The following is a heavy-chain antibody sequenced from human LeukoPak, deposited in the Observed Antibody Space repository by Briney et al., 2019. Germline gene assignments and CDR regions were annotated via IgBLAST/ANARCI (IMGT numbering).Heavy chain of an antibody. CDR3: ARESDSSGWYDS. Sequence: GGSLRLPCAAPGFRFDNYTIHWVRQAPGKGLEWVSLISGDGGSTFYADSVKGRFTISRDNSKNSLYLQMSSLRSEDTALYYCARESDSSGWYDSWGQGTLVTVSS. V-gene: IGHV3-43*02. CDR1: GFRFDNYT. J-gene: IGHJ5*01. CDR2: ISGDGGST. D-gene: IGHD3-22*01.